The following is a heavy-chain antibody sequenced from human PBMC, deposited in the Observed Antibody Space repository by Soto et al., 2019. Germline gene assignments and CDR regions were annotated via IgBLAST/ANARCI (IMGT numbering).Heavy chain of an antibody. CDR2: ISWNSGTI. CDR1: GFTFDQYS. Sequence: PWGSLRLSCAASGFTFDQYSMHWVRQGPEKGLEWVAGISWNSGTIGYADSVKGRFTISRDNAKNSLYLQMNSLRAEDTAVYYCTNVEPRYNYYYYLGVWGKGTTVTVSS. CDR3: TNVEPRYNYYYYLGV. V-gene: IGHV3-9*01. J-gene: IGHJ6*03.